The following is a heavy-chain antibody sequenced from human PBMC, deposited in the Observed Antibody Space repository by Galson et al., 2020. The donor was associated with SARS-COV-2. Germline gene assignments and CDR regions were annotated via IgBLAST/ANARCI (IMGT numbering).Heavy chain of an antibody. V-gene: IGHV3-13*01. Sequence: GGSLRLSCAASGFTFSSYDMHWVRQAPGKGLEWVSAIGTAGDTYYPGSVKGRFTISRDNAKNSLYLQMNSLKAGDTAVYYCARAEGSSSWYGRVPYYYYYMCVWGKGTTVTVSS. CDR1: GFTFSSYD. D-gene: IGHD6-13*01. CDR3: ARAEGSSSWYGRVPYYYYYMCV. CDR2: IGTAGDT. J-gene: IGHJ6*03.